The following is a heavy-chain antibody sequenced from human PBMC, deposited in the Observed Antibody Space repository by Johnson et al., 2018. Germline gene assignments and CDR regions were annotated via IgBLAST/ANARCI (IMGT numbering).Heavy chain of an antibody. CDR2: IWFDGSTE. V-gene: IGHV3-33*01. CDR3: ARSYGSSSALRDYYGMDV. D-gene: IGHD6-6*01. J-gene: IGHJ6*02. Sequence: QVQLVQSGGGVVQPGRSLRLSCAASNFIFSSYGMQWVRQATGKGLEWLAIIWFDGSTEYYADSVKGRFTISRDNSKNTVYLQMNSLRADDTAVYYCARSYGSSSALRDYYGMDVWGQGTTVIVAS. CDR1: NFIFSSYG.